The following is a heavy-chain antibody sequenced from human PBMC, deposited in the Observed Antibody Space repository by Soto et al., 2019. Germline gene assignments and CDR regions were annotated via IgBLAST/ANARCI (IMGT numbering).Heavy chain of an antibody. CDR2: IYYSGST. D-gene: IGHD6-13*01. V-gene: IGHV4-39*01. Sequence: QLQLQESGPGLVKPSETLSLTCTVSGGSISSSSYYWGWIRQPPGKGLEWIGSIYYSGSTYYNPSLKSRVTISVDTSKNQFSLKLSSVTAADTAVYYCARLKAPLGYSSSWYFYYMDVWGKGTTVTVSS. J-gene: IGHJ6*03. CDR3: ARLKAPLGYSSSWYFYYMDV. CDR1: GGSISSSSYY.